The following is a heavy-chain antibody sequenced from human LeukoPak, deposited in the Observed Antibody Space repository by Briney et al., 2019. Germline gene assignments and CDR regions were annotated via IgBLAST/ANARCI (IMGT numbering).Heavy chain of an antibody. Sequence: ASVKVSCKASGYTFTGYYMHWVRQAPGQGLEWMGWINPNSGGTNYARKFQGRVTMTRDTSISTAYMELSRLRSDGTAVYYCARDDMEWEPTYYFDYWGQGTLVTVSS. J-gene: IGHJ4*02. CDR2: INPNSGGT. V-gene: IGHV1-2*02. D-gene: IGHD1-26*01. CDR3: ARDDMEWEPTYYFDY. CDR1: GYTFTGYY.